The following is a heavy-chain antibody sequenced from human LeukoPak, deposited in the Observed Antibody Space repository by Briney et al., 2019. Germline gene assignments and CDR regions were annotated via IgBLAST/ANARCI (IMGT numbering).Heavy chain of an antibody. CDR1: GSTFSNYA. V-gene: IGHV3-23*01. J-gene: IGHJ5*01. D-gene: IGHD2-21*01. Sequence: GSLRLSCAASGSTFSNYAMTWIRQAPGKGLEWVSGISGSGGSTYYVDSVKGRFTISRDNSKNTLYLQMNSLREEDTALYFCAKNGGGQCYSHLDSWGQGNLVTVSS. CDR2: ISGSGGST. CDR3: AKNGGGQCYSHLDS.